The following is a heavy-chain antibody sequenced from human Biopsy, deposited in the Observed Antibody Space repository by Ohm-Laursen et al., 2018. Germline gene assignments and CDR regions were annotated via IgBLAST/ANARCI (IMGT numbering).Heavy chain of an antibody. Sequence: AASVKVSCKVSGYSLTELSMHWVRQAPGQGLEWMGGFGPENGRIVYSQKFQGRVTMTEDTSTSTAYMEVWRLRSDDTAVYYCAADINVWNVNYWGQGTQVIVSS. CDR1: GYSLTELS. D-gene: IGHD1-1*01. CDR3: AADINVWNVNY. V-gene: IGHV1-24*01. J-gene: IGHJ4*02. CDR2: FGPENGRI.